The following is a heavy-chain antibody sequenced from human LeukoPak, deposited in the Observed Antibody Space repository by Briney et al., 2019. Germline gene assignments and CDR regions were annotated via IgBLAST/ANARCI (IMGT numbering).Heavy chain of an antibody. D-gene: IGHD2-2*01. V-gene: IGHV4-34*01. CDR3: ARGYCSSTSCSKRAYYFDY. CDR2: INHSGST. Sequence: PSETLSLTCAVYGGSFSGYYWSWIRQPPGKGLEWIGEINHSGSTNYNPSLKSRVTISVDTSKNQFSLKLSPVTAADTAVYYCARGYCSSTSCSKRAYYFDYWGQGTLVTVSS. CDR1: GGSFSGYY. J-gene: IGHJ4*02.